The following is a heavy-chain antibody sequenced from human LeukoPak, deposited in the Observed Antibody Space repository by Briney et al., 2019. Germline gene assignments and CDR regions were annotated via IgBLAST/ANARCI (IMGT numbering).Heavy chain of an antibody. V-gene: IGHV1-69*13. Sequence: SVKVSCKASGGTFSSYAISWVRQAPGQGLEWMGGIIPIFGTANYAQKSQGRVTITADESTSTAYMELSSLRSEDTAVYYCARLEITTVTTSDYWGQGTLVTVSS. J-gene: IGHJ4*02. CDR2: IIPIFGTA. CDR1: GGTFSSYA. CDR3: ARLEITTVTTSDY. D-gene: IGHD4-17*01.